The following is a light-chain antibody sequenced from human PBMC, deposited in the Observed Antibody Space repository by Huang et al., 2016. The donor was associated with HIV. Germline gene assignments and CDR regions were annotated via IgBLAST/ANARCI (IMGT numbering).Light chain of an antibody. J-gene: IGKJ4*01. V-gene: IGKV1-39*01. CDR3: QQSYHSPSPS. Sequence: IQMAQSPPSLAGFIGDRVTISCRASQNILRFVNWYQHKPGKAPKILVNGASSLQSDVPSRFSGSGSGTDFTLTINDLQPEDSATYYCQQSYHSPSPSFGGGTKVQI. CDR1: QNILRF. CDR2: GAS.